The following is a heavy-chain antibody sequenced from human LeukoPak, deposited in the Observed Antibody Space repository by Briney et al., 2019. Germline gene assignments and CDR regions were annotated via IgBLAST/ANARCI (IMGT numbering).Heavy chain of an antibody. CDR3: ARGPNYPSPSPFDY. CDR2: IYYSGTT. D-gene: IGHD5-24*01. V-gene: IGHV4-61*08. Sequence: SETLSLTCTVSGDSSSSGDYFWNWIRQPPGKGLEWIGYIYYSGTTNYNPSLKSRVTISVDTSKNQFSLKLSSVTAADTAVYYCARGPNYPSPSPFDYWGQGTLVTVSS. CDR1: GDSSSSGDYF. J-gene: IGHJ4*02.